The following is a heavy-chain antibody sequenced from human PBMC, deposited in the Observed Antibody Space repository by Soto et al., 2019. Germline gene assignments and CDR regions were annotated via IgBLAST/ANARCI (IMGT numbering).Heavy chain of an antibody. CDR3: TTVPPPHWVATYY. CDR2: IKSKSDGGTS. J-gene: IGHJ4*02. V-gene: IGHV3-15*01. CDR1: GFTFSNAW. D-gene: IGHD5-12*01. Sequence: EVQLVESGGGLVKPGGSLRLSCAASGFTFSNAWMSWVRQAPGKGLEWVGRIKSKSDGGTSDYAAPVKGRFTISRDDSKNTLYLAMNRLKTGETAGEYWTTVPPPHWVATYYWGQGTQVTVSS.